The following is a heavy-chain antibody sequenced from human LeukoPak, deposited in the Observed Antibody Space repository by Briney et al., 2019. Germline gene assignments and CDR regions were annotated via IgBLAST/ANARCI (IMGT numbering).Heavy chain of an antibody. J-gene: IGHJ4*02. Sequence: PGGSLRLSCAASGFTFSSYAMSWVRQAPGKGLEWVSAISGSGGSTYYADSVKGRFIISRDNSKKTLYLQMNSLRAEDTAVYYCAKDRFRVGATFGYWGQGTLVTVSS. CDR1: GFTFSSYA. D-gene: IGHD1-26*01. V-gene: IGHV3-23*01. CDR3: AKDRFRVGATFGY. CDR2: ISGSGGST.